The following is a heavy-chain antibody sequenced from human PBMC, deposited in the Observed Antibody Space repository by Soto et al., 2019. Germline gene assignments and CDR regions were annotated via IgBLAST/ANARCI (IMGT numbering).Heavy chain of an antibody. CDR1: GYTFTSYG. Sequence: GASVKVSCKASGYTFTSYGISWVRQAPGQGLEWMGWISAYNGNTNYAQKLQGRVTMTTDTSTSTAYMELRSLRSDDAAVYYCARDYCSGGSCYGWFDPWGQGTLVTVSS. V-gene: IGHV1-18*01. CDR3: ARDYCSGGSCYGWFDP. J-gene: IGHJ5*02. D-gene: IGHD2-15*01. CDR2: ISAYNGNT.